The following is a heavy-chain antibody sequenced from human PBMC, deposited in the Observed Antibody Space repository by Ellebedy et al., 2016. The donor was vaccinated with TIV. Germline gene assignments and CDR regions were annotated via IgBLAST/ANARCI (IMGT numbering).Heavy chain of an antibody. CDR2: IYYTGDT. J-gene: IGHJ4*02. Sequence: MPSETLSLTCSVSSVSVSSHLWSWIRQPPGKALEWIGYIYYTGDTKYNPSLKNRVTMSVDAATNQFSLKLTSVTAADTAVYYCAGLSRQWLAFDYWGQGTLVTVSS. V-gene: IGHV4-59*08. CDR3: AGLSRQWLAFDY. D-gene: IGHD6-19*01. CDR1: SVSVSSHL.